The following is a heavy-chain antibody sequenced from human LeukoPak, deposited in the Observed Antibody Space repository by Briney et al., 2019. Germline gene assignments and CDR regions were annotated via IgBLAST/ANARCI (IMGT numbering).Heavy chain of an antibody. D-gene: IGHD5-18*01. V-gene: IGHV3-33*01. CDR3: ARDPTYSYGYYYYYYGMDV. Sequence: GGSLRLSCAASGFTFSSYGMHWVRQAPGKGLEWVAVIWYDGSNKYYADSVKGRFTISRDNSKNTLYLQMNSLRAEDTAVYYCARDPTYSYGYYYYYYGMDVWGQGTTVTVSS. J-gene: IGHJ6*02. CDR1: GFTFSSYG. CDR2: IWYDGSNK.